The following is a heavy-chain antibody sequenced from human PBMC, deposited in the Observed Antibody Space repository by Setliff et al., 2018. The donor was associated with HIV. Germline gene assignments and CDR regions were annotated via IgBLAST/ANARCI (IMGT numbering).Heavy chain of an antibody. Sequence: SETLSLTCTVSDDPINSFYWSWIRQPPGKGLEWIGYIYTSGSTNYNPSLGGRVTISVDTSKNQFSLKLSSVTAADAAVYYCAREWSYGAFDTFDVWGQGTMVTVSS. CDR3: AREWSYGAFDTFDV. CDR2: IYTSGST. CDR1: DDPINSFY. V-gene: IGHV4-4*09. J-gene: IGHJ3*01. D-gene: IGHD5-18*01.